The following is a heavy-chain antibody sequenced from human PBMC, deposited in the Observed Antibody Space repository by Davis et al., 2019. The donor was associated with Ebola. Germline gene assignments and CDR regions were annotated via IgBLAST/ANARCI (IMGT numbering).Heavy chain of an antibody. CDR2: MNPNSGNT. D-gene: IGHD1-1*01. Sequence: ASVLVSCKASAYTFASYDINWVRQATGQGLEWMGWMNPNSGNTGYAQKFQGRVTMTRNTSISTAYMELSSLRSEDTAVYYCARGMNDLRDLYYYGMDVWGQGTTVTVSS. J-gene: IGHJ6*02. CDR3: ARGMNDLRDLYYYGMDV. CDR1: AYTFASYD. V-gene: IGHV1-8*01.